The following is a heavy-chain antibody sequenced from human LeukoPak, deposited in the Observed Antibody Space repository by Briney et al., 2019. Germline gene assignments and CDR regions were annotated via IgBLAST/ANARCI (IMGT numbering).Heavy chain of an antibody. V-gene: IGHV3-23*01. J-gene: IGHJ4*02. CDR1: GFTFSSYA. CDR3: AKGARDYDILTGYGY. D-gene: IGHD3-9*01. Sequence: PGGSLRLSCAASGFTFSSYAMSWVRQAPGKGLEWVSATSGSGGSTYYADSVKGRFTISRDNSKNTLYLQMNSLRAEDTAVYYCAKGARDYDILTGYGYWGQGTLVTVSS. CDR2: TSGSGGST.